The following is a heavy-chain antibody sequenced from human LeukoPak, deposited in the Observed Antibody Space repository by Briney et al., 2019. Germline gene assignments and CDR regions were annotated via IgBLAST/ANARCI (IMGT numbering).Heavy chain of an antibody. Sequence: SETLSLTCTVSGGSISSGGYYWSWIRQPPGKGLEWIGYIYHSGSTYYNPSLKSRVTISVDRSKNQFSLKLSSVTAADTAVYYCARDRSYDFWSGHPWDIWGQGTMVTVSS. V-gene: IGHV4-30-2*01. D-gene: IGHD3-3*01. CDR1: GGSISSGGYY. CDR2: IYHSGST. CDR3: ARDRSYDFWSGHPWDI. J-gene: IGHJ3*02.